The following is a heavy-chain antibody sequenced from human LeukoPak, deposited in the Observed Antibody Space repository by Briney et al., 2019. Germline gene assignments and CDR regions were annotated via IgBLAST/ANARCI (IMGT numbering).Heavy chain of an antibody. D-gene: IGHD6-13*01. CDR1: GGSFSGYY. CDR3: AKAELWYGDAFDI. V-gene: IGHV4-34*01. CDR2: INHSRNT. J-gene: IGHJ3*02. Sequence: SETLSLTCAVYGGSFSGYYWSWIRQPPGKGLEWIGEINHSRNTNYNPSLKSRVTISVDTSKNQFSLKLSSVTAEDTAVYYCAKAELWYGDAFDIWGQGTMVTVSS.